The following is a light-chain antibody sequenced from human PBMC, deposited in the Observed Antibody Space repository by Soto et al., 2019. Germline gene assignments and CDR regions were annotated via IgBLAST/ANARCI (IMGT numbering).Light chain of an antibody. CDR3: QQYGGSPPYT. Sequence: EIVLTQSPGTLSLSPGERATLSCRTSESIYISFLAWYQQKPGLGPRLLIYGTYNRASGIPDRSSGSGSGTDFSLTVSRLEPEDFAMYYCQQYGGSPPYTVGQGTKQEIK. CDR1: ESIYISF. V-gene: IGKV3-20*01. CDR2: GTY. J-gene: IGKJ2*01.